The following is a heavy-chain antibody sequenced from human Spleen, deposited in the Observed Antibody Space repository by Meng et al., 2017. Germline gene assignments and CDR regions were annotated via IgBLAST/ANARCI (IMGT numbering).Heavy chain of an antibody. D-gene: IGHD2-8*01. V-gene: IGHV1-18*01. CDR2: TSVYTGKT. Sequence: ASVKVSCKASGYTFSSYGVIWVRQAPGQGLEWMGCTSVYTGKTNYAQKFQGRVTMTTNTPTSTAYMELRSLKSDDTAVYYCARFVGLLTNYMLPDYWGQGTLVTVSS. CDR3: ARFVGLLTNYMLPDY. CDR1: GYTFSSYG. J-gene: IGHJ4*02.